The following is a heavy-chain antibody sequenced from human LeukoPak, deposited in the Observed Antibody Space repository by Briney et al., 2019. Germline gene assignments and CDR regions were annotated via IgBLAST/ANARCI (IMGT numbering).Heavy chain of an antibody. J-gene: IGHJ4*02. CDR1: GGSLSSYY. CDR3: ARAPGIAAAGTHFDF. Sequence: PSETLSLTCTVSGGSLSSYYWSWIRQPPGKGLEWIGYIYYSGSAKYNPSLKSRVTISVDTSKNQFSLKLSSVTAGVTAVYYCARAPGIAAAGTHFDFWGQGTLVTVSS. V-gene: IGHV4-59*01. D-gene: IGHD6-13*01. CDR2: IYYSGSA.